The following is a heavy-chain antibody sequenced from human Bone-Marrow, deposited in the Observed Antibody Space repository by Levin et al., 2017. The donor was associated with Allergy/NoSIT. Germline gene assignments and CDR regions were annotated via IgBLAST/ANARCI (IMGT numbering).Heavy chain of an antibody. CDR3: AHSRSGAAGLLDF. CDR2: IYWDGDR. V-gene: IGHV2-5*02. CDR1: GFSLDTTGVS. D-gene: IGHD6-13*01. J-gene: IGHJ4*02. Sequence: SGPTLVKPTQTLTLTCSFSGFSLDTTGVSVAWIRQPPAQALEWLALIYWDGDRRYSPSLRTRLTVTKDTSKNQVVLTVTDMDPADTATYYCAHSRSGAAGLLDFWGQGTLVTVTS.